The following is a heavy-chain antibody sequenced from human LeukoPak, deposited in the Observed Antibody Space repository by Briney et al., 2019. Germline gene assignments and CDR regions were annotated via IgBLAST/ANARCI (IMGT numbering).Heavy chain of an antibody. CDR2: ISAYNGNT. V-gene: IGHV1-18*01. CDR1: GYTFTSYG. Sequence: ASVKVSCKASGYTFTSYGISWVRQAPGQGGEGMGWISAYNGNTNYAQKRQGRVTMTTGTSTSTAYMELRSLRSDDTAVYYCARDRKHYYYYMDVWGQGTTVTVSS. CDR3: ARDRKHYYYYMDV. J-gene: IGHJ6*03. D-gene: IGHD2-21*01.